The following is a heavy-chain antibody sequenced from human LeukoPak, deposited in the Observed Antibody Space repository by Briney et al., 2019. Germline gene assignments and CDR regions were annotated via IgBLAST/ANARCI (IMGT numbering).Heavy chain of an antibody. D-gene: IGHD5-24*01. CDR3: ASEVNSPVRVFDY. V-gene: IGHV4-31*03. CDR1: GGSISSGGYY. Sequence: SETLSLTCTVSGGSISSGGYYWSWIRQHPGKGLEWIGYIYYSGSTYYNPSLKSRVTISVDTSKNQFSLKLSSVTAADTAVYYCASEVNSPVRVFDYWGQGTLVTVSS. J-gene: IGHJ4*02. CDR2: IYYSGST.